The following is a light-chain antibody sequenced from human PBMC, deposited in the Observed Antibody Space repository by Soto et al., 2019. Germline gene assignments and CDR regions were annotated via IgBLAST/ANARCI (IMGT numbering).Light chain of an antibody. CDR3: HQYNNWPPWT. J-gene: IGKJ1*01. V-gene: IGKV1-8*01. CDR1: QGISSY. CDR2: AAS. Sequence: AIRMTQSPSSVSVSTGDRVTITCRASQGISSYLAWYQQRPGKAPKFLIYAASTLESGVPSRFSGSGSGTEFTLTISSLQSEDFATYYCHQYNNWPPWTFGKGTKVDIK.